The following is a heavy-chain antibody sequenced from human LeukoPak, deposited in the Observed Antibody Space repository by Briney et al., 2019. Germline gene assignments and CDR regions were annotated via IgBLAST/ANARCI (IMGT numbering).Heavy chain of an antibody. D-gene: IGHD2-2*01. CDR2: INPNSGGT. V-gene: IGHV1-2*02. J-gene: IGHJ6*03. CDR3: ARDRSPCSSTSCYGAYYMDV. Sequence: ASVKVSCKASGYTFTGYYMHWVRQAPGQGLEWMGWINPNSGGTNYAQKFQGRVTMTRDTSISTAYMELSRLRSDGTAVYYCARDRSPCSSTSCYGAYYMDVWGKGTTVTVSS. CDR1: GYTFTGYY.